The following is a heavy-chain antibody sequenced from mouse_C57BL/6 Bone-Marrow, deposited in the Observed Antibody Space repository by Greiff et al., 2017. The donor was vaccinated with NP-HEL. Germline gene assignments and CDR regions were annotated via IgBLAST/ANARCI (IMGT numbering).Heavy chain of an antibody. V-gene: IGHV1-15*01. CDR3: TMAYRLDY. J-gene: IGHJ2*01. CDR2: IDPETGGT. CDR1: GYTFTDYE. Sequence: VQRVESGAELVRPGASVTLSCKASGYTFTDYEMHWVKQTPVHGLEWIGAIDPETGGTAYNQKFKGKAILTADKSSSTAYMELRSLTSEDSAVYYCTMAYRLDYWGQGTTLTVSS. D-gene: IGHD2-10*01.